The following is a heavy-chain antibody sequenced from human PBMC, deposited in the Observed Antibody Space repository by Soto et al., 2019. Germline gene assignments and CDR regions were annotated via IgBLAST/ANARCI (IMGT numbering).Heavy chain of an antibody. CDR2: ISYDGSNK. D-gene: IGHD5-18*01. CDR1: GFTFSSYA. Sequence: QVQLVESGGGVVQPGRSLRLSCAASGFTFSSYAMHWVRQAPGKGLEWVAVISYDGSNKYYADSVKGRFTISRDNSKNTLYLQMNSLRAEDTAVYYCARSIQLWFPPFDYWGQGTLVTVSS. J-gene: IGHJ4*02. V-gene: IGHV3-30-3*01. CDR3: ARSIQLWFPPFDY.